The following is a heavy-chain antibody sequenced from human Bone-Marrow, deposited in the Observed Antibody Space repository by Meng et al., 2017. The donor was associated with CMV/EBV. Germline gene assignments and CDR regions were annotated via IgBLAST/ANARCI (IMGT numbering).Heavy chain of an antibody. CDR3: ARDRGAASGI. CDR2: IDSSGGKI. J-gene: IGHJ4*02. Sequence: GGSLRLPCAASGFILSDYYMSWTRQAPGKGLEWISYIDSSGGKISYIDSVQGRFTISRDNAKNSVYLQMNSLRVEDSGVYYCARDRGAASGIWGQGTLVTVSS. V-gene: IGHV3-11*01. D-gene: IGHD3-10*01. CDR1: GFILSDYY.